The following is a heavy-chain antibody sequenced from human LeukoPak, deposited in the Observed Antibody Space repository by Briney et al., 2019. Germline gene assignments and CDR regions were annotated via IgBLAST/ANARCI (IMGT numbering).Heavy chain of an antibody. J-gene: IGHJ4*02. Sequence: GGSLRLSCAASGFTFSSYAMHWVRQAPGKGLEYVSAISSNGGSTYYANSVKGRFTISRDNSKNTLYLQMGSLRAEDTAVYYCARNVYDSSGYYYFDYWGQGTLVTVSS. D-gene: IGHD3-22*01. CDR3: ARNVYDSSGYYYFDY. V-gene: IGHV3-64*01. CDR2: ISSNGGST. CDR1: GFTFSSYA.